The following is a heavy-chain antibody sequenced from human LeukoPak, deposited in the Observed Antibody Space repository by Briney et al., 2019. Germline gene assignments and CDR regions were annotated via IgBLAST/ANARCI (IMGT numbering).Heavy chain of an antibody. CDR3: ATYRQVLLPFES. Sequence: GRSLRLSCAASGFTFSSYAMHWVRQAPGKGLEWVALISYDGSINDYADSVKGRFTISRDNSKNTLYLQMNSLRADDTAMYYCATYRQVLLPFESWGQGTLVTVSS. CDR1: GFTFSSYA. D-gene: IGHD2-8*02. V-gene: IGHV3-30*04. J-gene: IGHJ4*02. CDR2: ISYDGSIN.